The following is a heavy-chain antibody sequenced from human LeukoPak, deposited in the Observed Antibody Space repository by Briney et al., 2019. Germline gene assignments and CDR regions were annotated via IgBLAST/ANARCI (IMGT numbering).Heavy chain of an antibody. CDR2: IKSKSDGGTT. D-gene: IGHD4-23*01. CDR1: GFSFSTYT. CDR3: TVRLVYSDNSLEDY. Sequence: KSGGSLRLSCAASGFSFSTYTMNWVRQAPGKGLEWVGRIKSKSDGGTTDYAAPVKGRFTISRDDSKNTLYLQMNSLQTEDTAVYYCTVRLVYSDNSLEDYWGQGSLVTVSS. V-gene: IGHV3-15*01. J-gene: IGHJ4*02.